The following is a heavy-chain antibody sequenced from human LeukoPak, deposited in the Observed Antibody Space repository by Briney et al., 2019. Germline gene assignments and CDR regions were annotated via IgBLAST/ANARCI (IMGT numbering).Heavy chain of an antibody. CDR2: IKQDGSEK. D-gene: IGHD2-2*01. V-gene: IGHV3-7*01. CDR3: VGDLTRVVPAATIDY. Sequence: GGSLRLSCAVSGFTFTSYWMSWVRQAPGKGLEWVANIKQDGSEKYYVDSVKGRFTISRDNAKNSVHLQMNSLRAEDTAVYYCVGDLTRVVPAATIDYWGQGTLVTVSS. CDR1: GFTFTSYW. J-gene: IGHJ4*02.